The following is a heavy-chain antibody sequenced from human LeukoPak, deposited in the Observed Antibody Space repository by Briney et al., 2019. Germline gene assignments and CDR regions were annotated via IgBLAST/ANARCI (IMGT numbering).Heavy chain of an antibody. V-gene: IGHV4-59*01. D-gene: IGHD3-10*01. J-gene: IGHJ4*02. CDR3: ARYGSGSYHFDY. Sequence: PSETLSLTCTVSGGSISGYYWSGIRQPPGKGLEWIGFIHYSGSTNYNPSLKSRVTISVDTSKNQFSLKLSSLTAADTAVYYCARYGSGSYHFDYWGQGTLVTVSS. CDR2: IHYSGST. CDR1: GGSISGYY.